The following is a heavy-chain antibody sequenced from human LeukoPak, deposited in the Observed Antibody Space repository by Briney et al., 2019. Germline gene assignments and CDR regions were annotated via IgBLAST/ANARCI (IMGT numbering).Heavy chain of an antibody. Sequence: GGSLRLSCAASGFTFNNYWMNWVRQAPGRGLEWVANIKQDGSEKYYVDSVKGRFTVSRDNAKNSLYLQMNSLRAEDTAVYYCAPAARYDAYWGQGTLVTVSS. CDR2: IKQDGSEK. CDR3: APAARYDAY. CDR1: GFTFNNYW. D-gene: IGHD6-6*01. J-gene: IGHJ4*02. V-gene: IGHV3-7*01.